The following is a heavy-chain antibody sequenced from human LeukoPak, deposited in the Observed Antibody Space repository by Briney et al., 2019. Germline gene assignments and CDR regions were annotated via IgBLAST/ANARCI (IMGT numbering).Heavy chain of an antibody. CDR1: GFTVSSNY. D-gene: IGHD1-14*01. CDR3: ASVWVGPGSDD. V-gene: IGHV3-53*01. Sequence: PGGSLRLSCAASGFTVSSNYMSWVRQAPGKGLEWVSVIYSGGSTYYADSVKGRFTISRDNAKNSLYLQMNSLRAEDTAVYYCASVWVGPGSDDWGQGTLVTVSS. J-gene: IGHJ4*02. CDR2: IYSGGST.